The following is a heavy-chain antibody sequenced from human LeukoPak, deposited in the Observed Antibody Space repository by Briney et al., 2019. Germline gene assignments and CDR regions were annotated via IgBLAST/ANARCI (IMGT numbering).Heavy chain of an antibody. D-gene: IGHD5-18*01. CDR3: ARVDTAMVHLDV. Sequence: SETLSLTCAVSGYSISSGYYWGWIRQPPGKGLEWIGSIYHSGSTYYNPSLKSRVTIPVDTSKNQFSLKLSSVTAADTAVYYCARVDTAMVHLDVWGKGTTVTVSS. J-gene: IGHJ6*04. CDR1: GYSISSGYY. V-gene: IGHV4-38-2*01. CDR2: IYHSGST.